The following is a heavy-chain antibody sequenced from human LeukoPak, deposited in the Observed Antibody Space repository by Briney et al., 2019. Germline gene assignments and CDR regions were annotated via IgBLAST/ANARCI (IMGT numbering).Heavy chain of an antibody. CDR1: DDSIRDYT. Sequence: SETLSLTCSVSDDSIRDYTWSWIRQPPGKGLEWIGYIYYSGSTNYNPSLKSRVTISVDTSKNQFSLKLSSVTAADTAVYYCARGSNTAMARPHYYYGMDVWGQGTTVTVSS. D-gene: IGHD5-18*01. CDR3: ARGSNTAMARPHYYYGMDV. V-gene: IGHV4-59*01. CDR2: IYYSGST. J-gene: IGHJ6*02.